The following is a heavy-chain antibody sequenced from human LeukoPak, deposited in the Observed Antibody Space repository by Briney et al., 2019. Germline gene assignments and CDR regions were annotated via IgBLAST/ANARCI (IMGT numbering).Heavy chain of an antibody. J-gene: IGHJ6*03. CDR2: IYYSGST. CDR3: AREYYYGSGSYYLGYMDV. D-gene: IGHD3-10*01. CDR1: GGSISSSSYY. V-gene: IGHV4-39*07. Sequence: SETLSLTCTVSGGSISSSSYYWGWIRQPPGKGLEWIGSIYYSGSTYYNPTLKSRVTISVDTSKNQFSLKLSPVTAADTAVYYCAREYYYGSGSYYLGYMDVWGKGTTVTVSS.